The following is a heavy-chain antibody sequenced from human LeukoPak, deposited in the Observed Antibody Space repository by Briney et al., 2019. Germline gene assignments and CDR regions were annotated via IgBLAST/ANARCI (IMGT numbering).Heavy chain of an antibody. CDR3: ATAYNYGRDAFDI. Sequence: ASGKVSCKASGYTFTSYYMHLVRHAPGQGLEWMGIIDPSGGSTSYAQKFQGRVTMTRDTSTSTVYMELSSLRSEDTAVYYCATAYNYGRDAFDIWGQGTMVTVSS. D-gene: IGHD5-18*01. CDR1: GYTFTSYY. CDR2: IDPSGGST. J-gene: IGHJ3*02. V-gene: IGHV1-46*01.